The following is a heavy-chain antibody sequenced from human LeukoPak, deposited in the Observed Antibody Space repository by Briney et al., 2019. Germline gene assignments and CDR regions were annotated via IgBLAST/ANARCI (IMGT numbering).Heavy chain of an antibody. V-gene: IGHV4-34*01. CDR1: GGSFSGYY. CDR3: AREIRYSSSWYFWFDP. D-gene: IGHD6-13*01. Sequence: PSETLSLTXAVYGGSFSGYYWSWIRQPPGKGLEWIGEINHSGSTNYNPSLRSRVTISVDTSKNQFSLKLSSVTAADTAVYYCAREIRYSSSWYFWFDPWGQGTLVTVSS. CDR2: INHSGST. J-gene: IGHJ5*02.